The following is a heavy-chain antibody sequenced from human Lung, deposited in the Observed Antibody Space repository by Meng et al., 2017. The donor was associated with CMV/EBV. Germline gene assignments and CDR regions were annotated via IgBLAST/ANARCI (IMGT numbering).Heavy chain of an antibody. D-gene: IGHD1-26*01. J-gene: IGHJ6*04. CDR1: GFTFSSYA. CDR2: ISYDGSNK. CDR3: ARDRGGIVGATKGYYGRDV. V-gene: IGHV3-30*04. Sequence: GGSLRLXCAASGFTFSSYAMHWVRQAPGKGLEWVAVISYDGSNKYYADSVKGRFTISRDNSKNTLYLQMNSLRAEDTAVYYCARDRGGIVGATKGYYGRDVWXKGTXVTVSS.